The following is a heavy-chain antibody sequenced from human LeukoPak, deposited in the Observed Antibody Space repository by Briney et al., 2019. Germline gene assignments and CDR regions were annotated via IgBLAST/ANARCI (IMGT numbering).Heavy chain of an antibody. Sequence: PGGSLRLSCAASGFTFSTYSMNWVRQAPGKGLEWIGSIYSSGSTYYNPSLKSRVTISVDTSKNQFSLQLSSVIAADTAVYYCARGDAVHHWGQGTLVTVSS. J-gene: IGHJ4*02. V-gene: IGHV4-59*05. CDR3: ARGDAVHH. CDR1: GFTFSTYSMN. CDR2: IYSSGST. D-gene: IGHD2-21*02.